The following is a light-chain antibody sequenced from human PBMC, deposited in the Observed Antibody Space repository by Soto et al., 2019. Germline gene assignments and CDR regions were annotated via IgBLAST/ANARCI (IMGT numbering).Light chain of an antibody. J-gene: IGKJ5*01. V-gene: IGKV1-33*01. Sequence: DIQVTQSPSSLSVSVGDRVTITCQASQDIRNDLNWYQQKPGTAPKLLIYDATNLQPGVPSRFSGSGSGTHFSLTITSLLPEDIATYYCQSYDFLFITFGQGTRLEIK. CDR1: QDIRND. CDR3: QSYDFLFIT. CDR2: DAT.